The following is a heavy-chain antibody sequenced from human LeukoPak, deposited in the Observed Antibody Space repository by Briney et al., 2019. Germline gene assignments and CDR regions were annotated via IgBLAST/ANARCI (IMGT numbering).Heavy chain of an antibody. V-gene: IGHV3-66*01. J-gene: IGHJ4*02. D-gene: IGHD2-21*01. CDR3: ARDSRFRHFDY. Sequence: EGSLRLSCAASGFTVSSNYMSWVRQAPGKGLEWVSVIYSGGSTYYADSVKGRFTISRDNSKNTLYLQMNSLRAEDTAVYYCARDSRFRHFDYWGQGTLVTVPS. CDR1: GFTVSSNY. CDR2: IYSGGST.